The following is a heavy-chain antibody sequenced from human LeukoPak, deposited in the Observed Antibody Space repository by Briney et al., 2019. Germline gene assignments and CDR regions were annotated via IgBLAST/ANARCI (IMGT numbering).Heavy chain of an antibody. V-gene: IGHV1-24*01. D-gene: IGHD2-2*01. CDR2: FDPEDGET. CDR1: GYTLTELS. Sequence: GASVKVSCKVSGYTLTELSMHWVRQAPGKGLEWMGGFDPEDGETIYAQKFQGRVTMTEDTSTDTAYMELSSLRSEDTAVYYCATSRSSYCSSTSCTNYYYYGMDVWGQGTTVTVSS. CDR3: ATSRSSYCSSTSCTNYYYYGMDV. J-gene: IGHJ6*02.